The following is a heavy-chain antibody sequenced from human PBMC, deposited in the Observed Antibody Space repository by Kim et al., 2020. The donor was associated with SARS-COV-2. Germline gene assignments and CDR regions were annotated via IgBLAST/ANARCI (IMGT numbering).Heavy chain of an antibody. CDR3: ARIGDY. CDR2: YPGDSET. J-gene: IGHJ4*02. D-gene: IGHD2-15*01. Sequence: YPGDSETRYSPSLQGQVTISAGKSVRTAYLQWSSLKAADTAMYYCARIGDYWGQGTLVTVSS. V-gene: IGHV5-51*01.